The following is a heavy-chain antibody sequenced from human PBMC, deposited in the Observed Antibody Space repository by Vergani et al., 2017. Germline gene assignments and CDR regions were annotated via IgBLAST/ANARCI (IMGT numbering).Heavy chain of an antibody. CDR3: AKCGYSGPPPLYYYYYGMDV. Sequence: EVQLLESGGGLVQPGGSLRLSCAASGFTFSSYAMSWVRQAPGKGLEWVSAISGSGGSTYYADSVKGRFTISRDNSKNTLYLQMNSLRAEDTAVYYCAKCGYSGPPPLYYYYYGMDVLGQGTTVTVSS. D-gene: IGHD5-12*01. CDR2: ISGSGGST. V-gene: IGHV3-23*01. J-gene: IGHJ6*02. CDR1: GFTFSSYA.